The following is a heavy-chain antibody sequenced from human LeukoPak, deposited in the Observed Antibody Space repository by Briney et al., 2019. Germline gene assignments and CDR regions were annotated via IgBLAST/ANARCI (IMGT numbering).Heavy chain of an antibody. CDR1: GFIFTGYF. D-gene: IGHD6-13*01. CDR3: ATSTEAAGSD. J-gene: IGHJ4*02. Sequence: GGSLRLSCAASGFIFTGYFMSWVRQAPGKGLKWVANIKQDGSVKYYVDSVKGRFTISRDNAENSLYLQMNSLRVEDTAVYYCATSTEAAGSDWGQGTLVTVSS. V-gene: IGHV3-7*03. CDR2: IKQDGSVK.